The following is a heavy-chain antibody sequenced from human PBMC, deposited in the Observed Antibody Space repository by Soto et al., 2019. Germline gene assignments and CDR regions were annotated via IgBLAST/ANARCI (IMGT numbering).Heavy chain of an antibody. CDR2: ISGSGAYT. Sequence: VGSLRLSCTASGFTFSTYAMNWVRQPPGKGLEWVSSISGSGAYTYYADSVQGRFTISRDNSKNTLNLQMNSLRAEDTAVYYCARDRHPYSTKYYFDYWGQGTLVTVSS. J-gene: IGHJ4*02. D-gene: IGHD2-2*01. V-gene: IGHV3-23*01. CDR3: ARDRHPYSTKYYFDY. CDR1: GFTFSTYA.